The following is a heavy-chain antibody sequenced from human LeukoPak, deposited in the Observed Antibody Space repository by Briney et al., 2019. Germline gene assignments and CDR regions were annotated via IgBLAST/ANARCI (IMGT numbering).Heavy chain of an antibody. CDR2: ISTSGST. CDR1: GGSISSYY. D-gene: IGHD2-2*01. Sequence: SDTLSLTCTVSGGSISSYYWSWIRQPAGKGLEWIGRISTSGSTNDNPSLKSRVTISVDKSKNQFSLKLRSVTAADTAVYYCASRYCSSTSCYAFDIWGQGTMVTVSS. J-gene: IGHJ3*02. CDR3: ASRYCSSTSCYAFDI. V-gene: IGHV4-4*07.